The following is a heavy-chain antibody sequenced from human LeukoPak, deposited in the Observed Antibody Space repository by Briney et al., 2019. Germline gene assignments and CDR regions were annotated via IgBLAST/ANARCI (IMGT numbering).Heavy chain of an antibody. Sequence: GGSLRLSCAASGFTFSRYWMSWVPQAPGKGLKWVASIKQDGSENYYVDSVKGRFTISRDSATNTLYLQVNRLRGDATAVYYCARGLYTGDVDTSIYYFDCWGQGTLVTVSS. CDR2: IKQDGSEN. J-gene: IGHJ4*02. CDR3: ARGLYTGDVDTSIYYFDC. D-gene: IGHD5-18*01. CDR1: GFTFSRYW. V-gene: IGHV3-7*01.